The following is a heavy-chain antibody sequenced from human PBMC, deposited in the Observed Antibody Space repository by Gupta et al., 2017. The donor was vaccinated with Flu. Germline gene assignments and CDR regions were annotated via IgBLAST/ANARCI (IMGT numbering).Heavy chain of an antibody. CDR3: AKDIGNIGWYKGFDH. D-gene: IGHD6-19*01. CDR2: ISWNTDTV. J-gene: IGHJ4*02. V-gene: IGHV3-9*01. Sequence: QVPGKGLEWVSGISWNTDTVGYADSVKGRFTISRDNAKNSLYRQMHSLRAEDTAYYYCAKDIGNIGWYKGFDHWGRGSLVTVSS.